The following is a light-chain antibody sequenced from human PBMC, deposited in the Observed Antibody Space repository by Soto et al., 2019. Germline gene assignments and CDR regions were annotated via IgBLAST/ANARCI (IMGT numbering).Light chain of an antibody. CDR2: GPS. CDR3: QQYNNWPRT. Sequence: EIVMTQSRSTLSWSPGERATVSCRASQSVSYNLAWYQHKPGQAPRLLIYGPSTRATGIPARFSGSGSGTEFTLTISSLQSEDFALYYCQQYNNWPRTFGQGTKVDIK. CDR1: QSVSYN. V-gene: IGKV3-15*01. J-gene: IGKJ1*01.